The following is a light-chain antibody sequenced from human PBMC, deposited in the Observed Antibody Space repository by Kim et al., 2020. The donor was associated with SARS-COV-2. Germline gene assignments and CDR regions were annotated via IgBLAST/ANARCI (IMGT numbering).Light chain of an antibody. CDR3: QSRDSSGKVV. CDR2: GKN. J-gene: IGLJ2*01. Sequence: SSELTQDPAVSGALGQTVRITCQGDSLRSYYASWDQQRPGQAPVVAIYGKNNRPSGFPDRFSGSSSGNTASLTITGAQAEDEADYYCQSRDSSGKVVFGGGTKLTVL. CDR1: SLRSYY. V-gene: IGLV3-19*01.